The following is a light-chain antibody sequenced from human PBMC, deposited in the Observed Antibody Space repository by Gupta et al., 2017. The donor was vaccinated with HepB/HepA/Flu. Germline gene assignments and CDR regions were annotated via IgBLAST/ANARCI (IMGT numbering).Light chain of an antibody. CDR1: QSISSKY. V-gene: IGKV3-20*01. Sequence: EIVLTQSPGTLSLSPGERATLSCRASQSISSKYLAWYQQKPGQAPRLLIYGASIRATGIPDFTLTISRLEPEDFAVYYCQQCDSSVRTFGQGTKVEIK. CDR2: GAS. CDR3: QQCDSSVRT. J-gene: IGKJ1*01.